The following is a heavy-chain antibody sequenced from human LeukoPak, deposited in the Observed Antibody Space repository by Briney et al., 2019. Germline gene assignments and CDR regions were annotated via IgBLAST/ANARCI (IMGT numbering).Heavy chain of an antibody. CDR3: AREVWAPIAAANV. CDR1: GYTFTTYD. D-gene: IGHD6-13*01. V-gene: IGHV1-18*01. Sequence: ASVKVSCKASGYTFTTYDISWVRQAPGQGLEWMGWISAYNGNTNYAQKFQGRVTMTTDTSTSTAYMELRSLRSDDTAVYYCAREVWAPIAAANVWGLETMVTVSS. J-gene: IGHJ3*01. CDR2: ISAYNGNT.